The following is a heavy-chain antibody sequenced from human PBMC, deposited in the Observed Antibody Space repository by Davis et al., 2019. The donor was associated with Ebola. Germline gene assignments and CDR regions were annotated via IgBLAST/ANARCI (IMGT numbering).Heavy chain of an antibody. J-gene: IGHJ4*02. CDR1: GYTLTELS. CDR3: ASNRKYYSSRSIDY. D-gene: IGHD6-13*01. CDR2: FDPEDGET. Sequence: ASVKVSCKVSGYTLTELSMHWVRQAPGKGLEWMGGFDPEDGETIYAQKFQGRVTMTEDTSTDTAYMELSSLRSEDTAVYYCASNRKYYSSRSIDYWGQGTLVTVSS. V-gene: IGHV1-24*01.